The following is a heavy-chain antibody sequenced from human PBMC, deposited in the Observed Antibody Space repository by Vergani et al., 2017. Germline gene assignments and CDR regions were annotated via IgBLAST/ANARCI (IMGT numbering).Heavy chain of an antibody. CDR2: IYYSGST. CDR1: GGSISSYY. CDR3: ARLSMVSLDAFDI. J-gene: IGHJ3*02. D-gene: IGHD3-10*01. V-gene: IGHV4-59*01. Sequence: QVQLQESGPGLVKPSETLSLTCTVSGGSISSYYWSWIRQPPGKGLEWSGYIYYSGSTNYNHSLKSRVTISVDTSKNQFSLKLSSVTAADTAVYYCARLSMVSLDAFDIWGQGTMVTASS.